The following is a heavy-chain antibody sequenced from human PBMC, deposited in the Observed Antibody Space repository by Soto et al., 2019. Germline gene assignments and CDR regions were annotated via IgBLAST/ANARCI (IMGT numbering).Heavy chain of an antibody. J-gene: IGHJ6*02. D-gene: IGHD6-6*01. CDR2: IYPGDSDT. Sequence: GESLKISCKGSGYSFTSYWSGWVRQMPGKGLEWMGIIYPGDSDTRYSPSFQGQVTISADKSISTAYLQWSSLKASDTAMYYCARQGSSYYYYYGMDVWGQGTTVTVSS. V-gene: IGHV5-51*01. CDR1: GYSFTSYW. CDR3: ARQGSSYYYYYGMDV.